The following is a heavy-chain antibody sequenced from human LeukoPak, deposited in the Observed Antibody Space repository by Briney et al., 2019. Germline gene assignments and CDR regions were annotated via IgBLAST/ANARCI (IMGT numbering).Heavy chain of an antibody. J-gene: IGHJ6*04. D-gene: IGHD2-2*01. CDR3: ARDIVVVPAAILYYYGMDV. Sequence: GGSLRLSCAASGFTFSSYAMHWVRQAPGKGLEWVAVISYDGGNKYYADSVKGRFTISRDNSKNTLYLQMNSLRAEDTAVYYCARDIVVVPAAILYYYGMDVWGKGTTVTVSS. CDR1: GFTFSSYA. V-gene: IGHV3-30*04. CDR2: ISYDGGNK.